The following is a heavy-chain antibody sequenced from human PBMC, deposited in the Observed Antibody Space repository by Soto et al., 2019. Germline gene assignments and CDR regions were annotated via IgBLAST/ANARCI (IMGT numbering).Heavy chain of an antibody. CDR3: ARGDYAKAFDI. D-gene: IGHD2-2*01. Sequence: QVQLQESGPGLVKPSDTLSLICAVSGYSISSSNWWGWIRQPPGKGLEWIGNIYYSGSAYYNPSLKXRXTXSXXPSTNQFSLKLTSVTDVDTDVYYCARGDYAKAFDIWGQGTTVTVSS. CDR1: GYSISSSNW. J-gene: IGHJ3*02. V-gene: IGHV4-28*03. CDR2: IYYSGSA.